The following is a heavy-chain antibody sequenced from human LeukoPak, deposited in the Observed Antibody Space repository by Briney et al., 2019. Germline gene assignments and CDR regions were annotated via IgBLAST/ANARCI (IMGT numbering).Heavy chain of an antibody. V-gene: IGHV3-7*04. Sequence: GGSLRLSCVASGFPFSSYWMTWVRQAPGKGLEWVANIKQDGSKKSYVDSVKGRFTISRDNAKNSLYLQMNSLRAEDTAIYYCTRVGYIDEGIDYLGQGTLVTVSS. D-gene: IGHD5-24*01. CDR2: IKQDGSKK. J-gene: IGHJ4*02. CDR3: TRVGYIDEGIDY. CDR1: GFPFSSYW.